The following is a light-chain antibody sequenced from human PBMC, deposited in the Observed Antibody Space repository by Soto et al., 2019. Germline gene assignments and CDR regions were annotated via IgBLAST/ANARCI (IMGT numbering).Light chain of an antibody. Sequence: QAVVTKYPSAYWTPRQRVPIFCSGSGTNIGINYVYWYQQLPGTAPKLLIYRNNQRPSGVPDRFSGSKSGTSASLAISGLRSEDEADYYCAAWDDSLGEVFGGGTKLTVL. V-gene: IGLV1-47*01. CDR3: AAWDDSLGEV. J-gene: IGLJ2*01. CDR1: GTNIGINY. CDR2: RNN.